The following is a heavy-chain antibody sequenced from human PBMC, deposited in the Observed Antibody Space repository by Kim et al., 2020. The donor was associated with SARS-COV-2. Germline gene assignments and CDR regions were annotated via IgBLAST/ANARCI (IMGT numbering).Heavy chain of an antibody. J-gene: IGHJ4*02. CDR3: ARGNRFDDYVWGSYRSQRLDY. CDR1: GGSFSGYY. CDR2: INHSGST. V-gene: IGHV4-34*01. D-gene: IGHD3-16*02. Sequence: SETLSLTCAVYGGSFSGYYWSWIRQPPGKGLEWIGEINHSGSTNYNPSLKSRVTISVDTSKNQFSLKLSSVTAADTAVYYCARGNRFDDYVWGSYRSQRLDYWGQGTLVTVSS.